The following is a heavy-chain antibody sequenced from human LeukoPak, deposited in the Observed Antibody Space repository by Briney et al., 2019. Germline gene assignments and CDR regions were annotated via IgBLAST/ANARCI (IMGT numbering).Heavy chain of an antibody. D-gene: IGHD2-2*01. CDR2: INPNSGGT. J-gene: IGHJ5*02. CDR3: ARAIPYPDIVVVPAAQYNWFDP. CDR1: GYTFTGYY. Sequence: ASVRVSCTASGYTFTGYYMHWVRQAPGQGLEWMGWINPNSGGTNYAQKFQGRVTMTRDTSISTAYMELSRLRSDDTAVYYCARAIPYPDIVVVPAAQYNWFDPWGQGTLVTVSS. V-gene: IGHV1-2*02.